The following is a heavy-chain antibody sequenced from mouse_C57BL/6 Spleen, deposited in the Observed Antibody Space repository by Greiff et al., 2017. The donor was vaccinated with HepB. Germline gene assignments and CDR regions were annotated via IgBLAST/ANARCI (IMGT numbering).Heavy chain of an antibody. CDR2: ISDGGSYT. Sequence: EVMLVESGGGLVKPGGSLKLSCAASGFTFSSYAMSWVRQTPEKRLEWVATISDGGSYTYYPDNVKGRFTISRDNAKNNLYLQMSHLKSEDTAMYYCARDRGDYDDAMDYWGQGTSVTVSS. D-gene: IGHD2-4*01. V-gene: IGHV5-4*01. CDR1: GFTFSSYA. CDR3: ARDRGDYDDAMDY. J-gene: IGHJ4*01.